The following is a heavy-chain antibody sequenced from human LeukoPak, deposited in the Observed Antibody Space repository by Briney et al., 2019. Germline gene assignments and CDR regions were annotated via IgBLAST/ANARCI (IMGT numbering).Heavy chain of an antibody. D-gene: IGHD3-16*01. J-gene: IGHJ4*02. CDR2: ISSSSSYI. V-gene: IGHV3-21*01. Sequence: GGSLRLSCAASGFTFSSYSMNWVRQAPGKGLEWVSSISSSSSYIYYADSVKGRFTISRDNAKNSLYPQMNSLRAEDTAVYYCASSIDGGSFDYWGQGTLVTVSS. CDR3: ASSIDGGSFDY. CDR1: GFTFSSYS.